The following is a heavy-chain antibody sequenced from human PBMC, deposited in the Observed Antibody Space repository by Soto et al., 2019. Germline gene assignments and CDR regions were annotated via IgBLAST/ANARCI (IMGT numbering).Heavy chain of an antibody. CDR3: SIVVVITNYGMDV. CDR2: ISGSGGST. J-gene: IGHJ6*02. V-gene: IGHV3-23*01. Sequence: SGGSLRLSCAASGFTFSSYAMSWVRQAPGKGLEWVSAISGSGGSTYYADSVKGRFTISRDNSKNTLYLQMNSLRAEDTAVYYCSIVVVITNYGMDVWGQGTTVTVSS. D-gene: IGHD3-22*01. CDR1: GFTFSSYA.